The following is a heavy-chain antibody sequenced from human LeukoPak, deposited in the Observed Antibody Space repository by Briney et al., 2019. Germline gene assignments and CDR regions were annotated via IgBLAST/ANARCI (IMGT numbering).Heavy chain of an antibody. CDR3: ASLPQPGYNSGFYGGVDY. CDR1: GGSFSGYS. CDR2: IIHSGGT. D-gene: IGHD5-18*01. V-gene: IGHV4-34*12. J-gene: IGHJ4*01. Sequence: SETVSLTCAVYGGSFSGYSWNWIRQPPEKGLEWIGEIIHSGGTNFNPSLKSRVTISLDTSEKQFSLKLNSVTAADTAVYFCASLPQPGYNSGFYGGVDYWGQGIPVTVSS.